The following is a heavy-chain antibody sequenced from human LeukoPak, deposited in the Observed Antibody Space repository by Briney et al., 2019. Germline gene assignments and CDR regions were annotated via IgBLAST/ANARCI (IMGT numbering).Heavy chain of an antibody. Sequence: GGTLRLSCAASGFTFSGFAMSWIRQAPGKGLEWVSSISRSGESTFYADSVRGRFTISRDNSKNTVSLQMESLRAEDTAVYYCAKEGIAAAGAAEYFQHWGQGTLVTVSS. CDR3: AKEGIAAAGAAEYFQH. V-gene: IGHV3-23*01. CDR1: GFTFSGFA. CDR2: ISRSGEST. J-gene: IGHJ1*01. D-gene: IGHD6-13*01.